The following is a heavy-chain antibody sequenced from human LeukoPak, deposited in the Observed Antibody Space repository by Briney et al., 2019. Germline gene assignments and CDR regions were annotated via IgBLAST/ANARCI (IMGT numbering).Heavy chain of an antibody. D-gene: IGHD3/OR15-3a*01. Sequence: SETLSLTCAVSGYSISSGYYWGWIRQPPGKGLEWIGSIYHSGSTYYNPSLKSRVTISVDTSKNQFSLKLSSVTAADTAVYYCARTPRSIMIWDYWGQGTLVTVSS. V-gene: IGHV4-38-2*01. J-gene: IGHJ4*02. CDR1: GYSISSGYY. CDR2: IYHSGST. CDR3: ARTPRSIMIWDY.